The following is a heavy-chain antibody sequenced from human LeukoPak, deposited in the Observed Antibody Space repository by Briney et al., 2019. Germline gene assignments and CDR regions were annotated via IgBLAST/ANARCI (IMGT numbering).Heavy chain of an antibody. CDR3: ASTDGYMLY. V-gene: IGHV3-48*03. CDR2: ISSSGSTI. D-gene: IGHD5-24*01. J-gene: IGHJ4*02. CDR1: GFTFSSYE. Sequence: GGSLRLSCAASGFTFSSYEMNWVRQAPGKGLEWVSYISSSGSTIYYADSVKGRFTISRDNAKNSLYLQMNSLRAEDTAVYYCASTDGYMLYWGQGTLVTVSS.